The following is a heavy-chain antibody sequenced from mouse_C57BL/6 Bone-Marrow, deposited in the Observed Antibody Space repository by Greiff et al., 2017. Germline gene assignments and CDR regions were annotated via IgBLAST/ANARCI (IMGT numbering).Heavy chain of an antibody. CDR1: GFPFSDYG. CDR3: ARKGRYDGYFYWYFDV. J-gene: IGHJ1*03. Sequence: EVKLMESGGGLVKPGGSLKLSCAASGFPFSDYGMHWVRQAPEKGLEWVAYISSGSSTIYYADTVKGRFTISRDNAKNTLLLQMTSLRSEDTAMYYYARKGRYDGYFYWYFDVWGTGTTVTVSS. D-gene: IGHD2-3*01. CDR2: ISSGSSTI. V-gene: IGHV5-17*01.